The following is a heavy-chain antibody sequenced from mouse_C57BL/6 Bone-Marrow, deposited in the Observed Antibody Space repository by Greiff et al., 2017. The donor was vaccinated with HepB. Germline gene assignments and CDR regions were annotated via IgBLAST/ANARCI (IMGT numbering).Heavy chain of an antibody. CDR3: TTTTVVATDAMDY. CDR1: GFNIKDDY. CDR2: IDPENGDT. J-gene: IGHJ4*01. V-gene: IGHV14-4*01. Sequence: VQLQQSGAELVRPGASVKLSCTASGFNIKDDYMHWVKQRPEQGLEWIGWIDPENGDTEYASKFQGKATITAATSSNTAYLQLSSLTSEDTAVYYCTTTTVVATDAMDYWGQGTSVTVSS. D-gene: IGHD1-1*01.